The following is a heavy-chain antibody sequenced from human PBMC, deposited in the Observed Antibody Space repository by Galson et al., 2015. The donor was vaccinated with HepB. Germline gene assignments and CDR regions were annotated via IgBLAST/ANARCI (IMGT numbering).Heavy chain of an antibody. J-gene: IGHJ6*02. D-gene: IGHD2-2*01. CDR3: ASKGVVVPAAMVIRMDV. CDR2: INPNSGGT. V-gene: IGHV1-2*02. CDR1: GYTFTGYY. Sequence: SVKVSCKASGYTFTGYYMHWVRQAPGQGLEWMGWINPNSGGTNYAQKFQGRVTMTRDTSISTAYMELSRLRFDDTAVYYCASKGVVVPAAMVIRMDVWGQGTTVTVSS.